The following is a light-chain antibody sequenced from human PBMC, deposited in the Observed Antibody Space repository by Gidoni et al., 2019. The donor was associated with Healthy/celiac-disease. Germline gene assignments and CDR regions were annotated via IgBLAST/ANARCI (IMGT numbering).Light chain of an antibody. Sequence: QSVLTQPPSASGTPGQRVTISCSGSSSNIGSNYVYSFQQLPGTAPKLLIYRNNQRPSGVPDRFSGSKSGTSASLAISGLRSEDEADYYCAAWDDSLSGGYVFGTGTKVTVL. J-gene: IGLJ1*01. CDR1: SSNIGSNY. V-gene: IGLV1-47*01. CDR3: AAWDDSLSGGYV. CDR2: RNN.